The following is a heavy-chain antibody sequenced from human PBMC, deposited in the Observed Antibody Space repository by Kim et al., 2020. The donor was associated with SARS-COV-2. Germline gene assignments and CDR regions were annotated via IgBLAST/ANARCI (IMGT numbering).Heavy chain of an antibody. CDR3: ARFSLADYGSGIIDY. V-gene: IGHV4-34*01. J-gene: IGHJ4*02. D-gene: IGHD3-10*01. Sequence: SETLSLTCAVYGGSFSGYYWSWIRQPPGKGLEWIGEINHSGSTNYNPSLKSRVTISVDTSKNQFSLKLSSVTAADTAVYYCARFSLADYGSGIIDYWGQG. CDR1: GGSFSGYY. CDR2: INHSGST.